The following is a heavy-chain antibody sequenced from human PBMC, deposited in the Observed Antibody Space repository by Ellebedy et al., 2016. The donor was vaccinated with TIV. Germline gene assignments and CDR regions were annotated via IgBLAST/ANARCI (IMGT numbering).Heavy chain of an antibody. V-gene: IGHV3-7*01. D-gene: IGHD6-25*01. CDR1: GLTFDIYR. Sequence: GGSLRLXCTASGLTFDIYRMSWVRQAPGKGLEWVANIEPDGSEKSYAKFVEGRFAISRDNAKSSVFLQMRSLGLEDTAVYYCAVLAAAVRFDFWGQGSPVTVSS. CDR2: IEPDGSEK. CDR3: AVLAAAVRFDF. J-gene: IGHJ4*02.